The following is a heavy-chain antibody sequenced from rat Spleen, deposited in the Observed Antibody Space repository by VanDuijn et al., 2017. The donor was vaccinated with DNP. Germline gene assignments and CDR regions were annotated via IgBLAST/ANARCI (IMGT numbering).Heavy chain of an antibody. Sequence: EVQLVESGGGLVQPGGSLKLSCVGSGFIFGSFPMMWVRQAPTKGLEWVATISSSGVSTYYRDSVKGRFTVSRDNAKSTLYLQMDSLRSEDTATYYCARLYYGQMDAWGQGTSVTVSS. D-gene: IGHD1-6*01. CDR2: ISSSGVST. CDR3: ARLYYGQMDA. J-gene: IGHJ4*01. CDR1: GFIFGSFP. V-gene: IGHV5-46*01.